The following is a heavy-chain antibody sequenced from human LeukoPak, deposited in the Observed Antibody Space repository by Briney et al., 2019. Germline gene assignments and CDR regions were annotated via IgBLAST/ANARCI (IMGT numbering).Heavy chain of an antibody. CDR1: GGSISSSNW. CDR3: ARRIFAYGDYYFDY. J-gene: IGHJ4*02. Sequence: SETLSLTCAVSGGSISSSNWWSWVRQPPGKGLEWIGEVYHSGSTNYNPSLKSRVTISVDTSKNLFSLKLSSVTAADTAVYYCARRIFAYGDYYFDYWGQGTLVTVSS. D-gene: IGHD4-17*01. V-gene: IGHV4-4*02. CDR2: VYHSGST.